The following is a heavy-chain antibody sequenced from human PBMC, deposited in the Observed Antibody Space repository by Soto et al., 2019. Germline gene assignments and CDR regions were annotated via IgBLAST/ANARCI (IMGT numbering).Heavy chain of an antibody. J-gene: IGHJ4*02. D-gene: IGHD3-9*01. CDR1: GFTVSGYS. CDR3: AREDILGVRSFDY. Sequence: LSLSCAASGFTVSGYSVNGVRQAPGKGLEWVSYISSGSKTIYYAESVKGRFTVSRDNARNSQYLQMNSLRDEDTAVYYCAREDILGVRSFDYWGQGTLVTVSS. CDR2: ISSGSKTI. V-gene: IGHV3-48*02.